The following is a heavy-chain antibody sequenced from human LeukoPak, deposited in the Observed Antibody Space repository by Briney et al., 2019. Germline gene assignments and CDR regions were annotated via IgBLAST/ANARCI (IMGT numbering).Heavy chain of an antibody. D-gene: IGHD1-26*01. V-gene: IGHV3-74*01. J-gene: IGHJ4*02. CDR2: INSDGTST. CDR3: VRGAPFDY. CDR1: GFAFTSYW. Sequence: PGGSLRLSCAASGFAFTSYWMHWVRQARGKGLVWVSRINSDGTSTAYADSVKGRFTISRDNAKNMLYLQMNSLRVDDAAVYYCVRGAPFDYWGQGTLVAVSS.